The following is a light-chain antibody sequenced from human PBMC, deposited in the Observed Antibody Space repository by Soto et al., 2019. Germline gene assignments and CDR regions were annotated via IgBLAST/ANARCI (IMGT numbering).Light chain of an antibody. V-gene: IGLV2-8*01. J-gene: IGLJ2*01. Sequence: QSVLTQPPSASGSPGQSVTISCTGTSSDVGGYNYVSWYQQYPGKAPKLMIYEVSKRPSGVPDRFSGPKSGNTASLTVSGLQAEDEADYYCSSYAGSNNFVVFGGGTKLTVL. CDR3: SSYAGSNNFVV. CDR2: EVS. CDR1: SSDVGGYNY.